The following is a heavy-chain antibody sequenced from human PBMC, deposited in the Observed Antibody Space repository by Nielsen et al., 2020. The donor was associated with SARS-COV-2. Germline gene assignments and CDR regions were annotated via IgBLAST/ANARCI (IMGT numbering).Heavy chain of an antibody. V-gene: IGHV3-30*18. CDR3: AKAWFGELFSALDY. J-gene: IGHJ4*02. D-gene: IGHD3-10*01. Sequence: GESLKISCAASGFTFSSYGMHWVRQAPGKGLEWVAVISYDGSNKYYADSVKGRFTISRDNSKNTLYLQMNSLRAEDTAVYYCAKAWFGELFSALDYWGQGTLVTVSS. CDR1: GFTFSSYG. CDR2: ISYDGSNK.